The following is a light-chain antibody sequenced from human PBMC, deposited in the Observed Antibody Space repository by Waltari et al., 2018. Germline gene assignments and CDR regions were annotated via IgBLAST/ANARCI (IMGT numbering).Light chain of an antibody. CDR3: CSYAGSSTWV. J-gene: IGLJ3*02. CDR2: EGS. V-gene: IGLV2-23*01. Sequence: QSALTPPASVSGSPGPSITISCTGTSRDVGSYNLVPWYPPHPGKAPKLMIYEGSKRPSGVSNRFSGSKSGNTASLTISGLQAEDEADYYCCSYAGSSTWVFGGGTKLTVL. CDR1: SRDVGSYNL.